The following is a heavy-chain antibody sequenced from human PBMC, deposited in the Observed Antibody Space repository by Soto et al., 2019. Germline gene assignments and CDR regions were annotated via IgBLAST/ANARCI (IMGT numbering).Heavy chain of an antibody. CDR3: ARDIQLWHIDY. CDR2: IWYDGSNK. CDR1: GFTFSSYG. J-gene: IGHJ4*02. Sequence: QVQLVESGGGVVQPGRSLRLSCAASGFTFSSYGMHWVRQAPGKGLEWVGVIWYDGSNKYYADSVKGRFTISRDNSKNTLYLQMNSLRAEDTAVYYCARDIQLWHIDYWGQGTLVTVSS. V-gene: IGHV3-33*01. D-gene: IGHD5-18*01.